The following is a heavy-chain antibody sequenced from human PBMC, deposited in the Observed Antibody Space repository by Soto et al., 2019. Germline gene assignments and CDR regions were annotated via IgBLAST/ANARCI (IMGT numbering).Heavy chain of an antibody. V-gene: IGHV3-23*01. CDR3: ATWHEREHAYDV. D-gene: IGHD1-1*01. Sequence: EVQLLESGGGLVQPGGSLRLSCAASGFTFTTYPMSWVRQAPGRGLEWVSAMIGNGGRTYYADSVKGRFTISRDSSKTTVYLQMNGLRPDDTAVYYCATWHEREHAYDVWGQGTTVTVSS. J-gene: IGHJ3*01. CDR1: GFTFTTYP. CDR2: MIGNGGRT.